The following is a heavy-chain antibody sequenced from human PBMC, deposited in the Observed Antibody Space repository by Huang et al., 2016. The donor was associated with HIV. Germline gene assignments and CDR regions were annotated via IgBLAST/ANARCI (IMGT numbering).Heavy chain of an antibody. CDR1: GFSISSYW. CDR3: ARDPRIQSWLNFFDY. Sequence: EVQLVESGGGLVQPGGSLRLSCAASGFSISSYWMHWVRQAPGKGLVWGARINSDVSSTSYADSLKGRFTISRDNAKNTLYLQMNSLRAEDTAVYYCARDPRIQSWLNFFDYWGQGTLVSVSS. D-gene: IGHD3-22*01. V-gene: IGHV3-74*01. J-gene: IGHJ4*02. CDR2: INSDVSST.